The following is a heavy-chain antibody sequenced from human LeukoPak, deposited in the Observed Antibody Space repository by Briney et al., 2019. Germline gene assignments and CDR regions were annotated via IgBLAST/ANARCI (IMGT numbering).Heavy chain of an antibody. CDR2: INPSGGST. CDR1: GYTFTSYY. D-gene: IGHD6-13*01. J-gene: IGHJ6*02. V-gene: IGHV1-46*01. CDR3: AREMERYSSSWSGMDV. Sequence: GASAKVSCKASGYTFTSYYMHWVRQAPGQGLEWMGIINPSGGSTSYAQKFQGRVTMTRDTSTSTVYMELSSLRSEDTAVYYCAREMERYSSSWSGMDVWGQGTTVTVSS.